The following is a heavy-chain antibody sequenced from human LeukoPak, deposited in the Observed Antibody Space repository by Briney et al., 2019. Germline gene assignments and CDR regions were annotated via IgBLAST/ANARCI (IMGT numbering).Heavy chain of an antibody. J-gene: IGHJ4*02. CDR1: GYTFTGYY. D-gene: IGHD2-15*01. CDR2: INPSGGST. CDR3: ARDVYCSGGSCYSSFDY. V-gene: IGHV1-46*01. Sequence: ASVKVSCKASGYTFTGYYMHWVRQAPGQGLEWMGIINPSGGSTSYAQKFQGRVTMTRDMSTSTVYMELSSLRSEDTAVYYCARDVYCSGGSCYSSFDYWGQGTLVTVSS.